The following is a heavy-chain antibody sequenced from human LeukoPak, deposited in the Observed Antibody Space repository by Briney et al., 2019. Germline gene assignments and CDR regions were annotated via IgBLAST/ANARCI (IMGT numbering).Heavy chain of an antibody. Sequence: GGSLRLSCTASGFTFGDYAMSWVRQAPGKGLEWVGFIRSKAYGGTTEYAASVKGRFTISRDDSKSIAYLQMNSLKTEDTAVYYCTREIAYSSPAFDYWGQGTLVTVSS. D-gene: IGHD6-13*01. V-gene: IGHV3-49*04. J-gene: IGHJ4*02. CDR1: GFTFGDYA. CDR2: IRSKAYGGTT. CDR3: TREIAYSSPAFDY.